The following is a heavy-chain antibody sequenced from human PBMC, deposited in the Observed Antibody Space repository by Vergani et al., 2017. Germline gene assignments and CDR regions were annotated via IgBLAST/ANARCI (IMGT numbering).Heavy chain of an antibody. CDR1: GYTFAGYN. CDR2: INPNSGGT. J-gene: IGHJ2*01. Sequence: QVQLVQSGAEVKKPGASVKVSCKASGYTFAGYNIHWVRQAPGQGLEMMGWINPNSGGTNYAQKFQGRVTMTRDTSINTAYMELSSLRSDDTAVYYCTRGWSGYSTSWFFDNWGRGTLVTVSS. CDR3: TRGWSGYSTSWFFDN. V-gene: IGHV1-2*02. D-gene: IGHD6-13*01.